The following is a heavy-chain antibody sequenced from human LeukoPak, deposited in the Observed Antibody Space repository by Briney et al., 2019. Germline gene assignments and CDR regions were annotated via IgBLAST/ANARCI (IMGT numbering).Heavy chain of an antibody. D-gene: IGHD6-13*01. V-gene: IGHV3-21*01. CDR2: ISSSSSYI. J-gene: IGHJ4*02. CDR1: GFTFSSYS. CDR3: ASDSSSWCDY. Sequence: GGSLRLSCAASGFTFSSYSMNWVRQAPGKGLEWVSSISSSSSYIYYADSVKGQFTISRDNAKNSLYLQMNSLRAEDTAVYYCASDSSSWCDYWGQGTLVTVSS.